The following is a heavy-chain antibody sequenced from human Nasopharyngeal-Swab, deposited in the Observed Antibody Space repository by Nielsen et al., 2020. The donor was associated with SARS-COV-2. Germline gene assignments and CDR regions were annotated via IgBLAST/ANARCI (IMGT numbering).Heavy chain of an antibody. CDR2: ISAYNGNT. CDR3: ASRIRPYYGSGSYSYHYGMDV. J-gene: IGHJ6*02. Sequence: ASVKVSCKASGYTFTSYGIGWVRQAPGQGLEWMGWISAYNGNTNYAQKLQGRVAMTTDTSTSTAYMELRSLRSDDTAVYYCASRIRPYYGSGSYSYHYGMDVWGQGTTVTSP. V-gene: IGHV1-18*01. CDR1: GYTFTSYG. D-gene: IGHD3-10*01.